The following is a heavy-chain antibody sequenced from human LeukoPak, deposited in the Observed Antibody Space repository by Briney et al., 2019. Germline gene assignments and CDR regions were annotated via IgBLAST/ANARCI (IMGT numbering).Heavy chain of an antibody. CDR3: ARDMGNYGVFDY. V-gene: IGHV3-21*01. D-gene: IGHD1-7*01. J-gene: IGHJ4*02. Sequence: GGSLRLSCAASGFTFSSYSMNWVRQAPGKGLEWVSSISSSSSYIYYADSVKDRFTISRDNAKNSLYLQMNSLRAEDTAVYYCARDMGNYGVFDYWGQGTLVTVSS. CDR1: GFTFSSYS. CDR2: ISSSSSYI.